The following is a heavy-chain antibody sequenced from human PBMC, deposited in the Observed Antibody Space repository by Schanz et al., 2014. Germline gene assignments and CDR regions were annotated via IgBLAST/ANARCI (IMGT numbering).Heavy chain of an antibody. Sequence: QEQLVESGGGLVKPGGSLRLSCAASGFTFSDYYMNWIRQAPGKGLEWDPYISRSGSTLYYADSVKGRFTISRDDSKNTLHLQMNSLKVEHTIVDYCTKDDPQVNGRGVWGQGTTVTVSS. CDR2: ISRSGSTL. V-gene: IGHV3-11*04. CDR1: GFTFSDYY. CDR3: TKDDPQVNGRGV. J-gene: IGHJ6*02. D-gene: IGHD2-15*01.